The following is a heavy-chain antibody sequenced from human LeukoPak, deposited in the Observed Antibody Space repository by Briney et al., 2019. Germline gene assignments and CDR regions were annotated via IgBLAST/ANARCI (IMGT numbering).Heavy chain of an antibody. Sequence: GGSLRLSCAASGFTFSSYWMSWVRQAPGKGLEWVANIKQDGSEKYYVDSEKGRFTISRDNAKNALYLQMNSLRAEDTAVYYCARDRDDFWSLAYYYYMDVWGKGTTVTVSS. CDR2: IKQDGSEK. D-gene: IGHD3-3*01. CDR3: ARDRDDFWSLAYYYYMDV. J-gene: IGHJ6*03. V-gene: IGHV3-7*01. CDR1: GFTFSSYW.